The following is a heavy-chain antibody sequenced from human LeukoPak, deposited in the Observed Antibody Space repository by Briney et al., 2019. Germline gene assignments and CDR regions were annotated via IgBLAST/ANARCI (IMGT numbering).Heavy chain of an antibody. CDR1: GFTFDDYA. V-gene: IGHV3-9*01. Sequence: GGSLRLSCAASGFTFDDYAMHWVRQAPGKGLEWVSGISWNSGSIGYADSVKGRFTISRDNAKNSLYLQMNSLRAEDTALYYCAKDTLHYYDSSGYLGGGLDYWGQGTLVTVSS. CDR3: AKDTLHYYDSSGYLGGGLDY. D-gene: IGHD3-22*01. CDR2: ISWNSGSI. J-gene: IGHJ4*02.